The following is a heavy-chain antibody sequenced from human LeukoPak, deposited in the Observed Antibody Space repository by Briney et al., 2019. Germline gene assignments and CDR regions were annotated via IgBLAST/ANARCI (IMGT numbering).Heavy chain of an antibody. Sequence: ASVKVSCKASGYTFTSYGISWVRQAPGQGLEWMGWISAYNGNTNYAQKLQGRVTMTTDTSTSTAYMELRSLRSDDTAVYYCARAMYCSSTSCSSSGGDWFDPWGQGTLVTVPS. D-gene: IGHD2-2*01. CDR1: GYTFTSYG. CDR3: ARAMYCSSTSCSSSGGDWFDP. CDR2: ISAYNGNT. J-gene: IGHJ5*02. V-gene: IGHV1-18*01.